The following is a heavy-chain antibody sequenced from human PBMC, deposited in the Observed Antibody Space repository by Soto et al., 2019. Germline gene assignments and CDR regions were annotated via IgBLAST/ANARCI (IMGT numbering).Heavy chain of an antibody. CDR3: ARTYDDSGPNSGGYGFDI. J-gene: IGHJ3*02. CDR2: VSSTGST. V-gene: IGHV4-59*01. Sequence: SDTLSLTCTVSGASITQYYWNWIRQSPGKGLEWIVSVSSTGSTVYNPSLTSRVTVSLDTSKNQFSLTLNSVTAADTAVYYCARTYDDSGPNSGGYGFDIWGQGTMVT. D-gene: IGHD3-22*01. CDR1: GASITQYY.